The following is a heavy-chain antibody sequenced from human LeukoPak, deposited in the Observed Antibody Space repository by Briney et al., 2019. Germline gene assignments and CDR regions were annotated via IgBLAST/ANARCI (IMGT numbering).Heavy chain of an antibody. CDR2: ISWNSGSI. Sequence: GGSLRLSCAASGFTFDDYAMHWVRQAPGKGLEWVSGISWNSGSIGYADSVKGRFTISRDNAKNSLYLQMNSLRAEDTAVYYCARHGRIAAAEWFDPWGQGTLVTVSS. J-gene: IGHJ5*02. CDR1: GFTFDDYA. CDR3: ARHGRIAAAEWFDP. D-gene: IGHD6-13*01. V-gene: IGHV3-9*01.